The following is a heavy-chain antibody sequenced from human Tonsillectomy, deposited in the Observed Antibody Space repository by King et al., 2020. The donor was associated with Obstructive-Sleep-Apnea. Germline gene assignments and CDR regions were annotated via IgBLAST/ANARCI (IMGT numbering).Heavy chain of an antibody. CDR2: IYPGDSDT. CDR1: GYSFTNYW. V-gene: IGHV5-51*01. Sequence: VQLVESGAEVKKPGESLKISCKGSGYSFTNYWIGWVRQMPGKGLEWMGIIYPGDSDTRYSPSFQGQVTISADKSISTAFLQWSSLKASDTAMYYCARPPGYSSDSFPFDIWGQGTMVTVSS. J-gene: IGHJ3*02. CDR3: ARPPGYSSDSFPFDI. D-gene: IGHD6-25*01.